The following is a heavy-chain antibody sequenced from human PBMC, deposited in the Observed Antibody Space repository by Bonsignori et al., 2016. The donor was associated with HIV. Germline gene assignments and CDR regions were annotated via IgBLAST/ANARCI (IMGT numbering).Heavy chain of an antibody. J-gene: IGHJ4*02. D-gene: IGHD3-3*01. V-gene: IGHV3-7*03. CDR3: ARVVTIFGVVIPTYFDY. Sequence: WIRQPPGKGLEWVANIKQDGSEKYYVDSVKGRFTISRDNAKNSLYLQMNSLRAEDTAVYYCARVVTIFGVVIPTYFDYWGQGTLVTVSS. CDR2: IKQDGSEK.